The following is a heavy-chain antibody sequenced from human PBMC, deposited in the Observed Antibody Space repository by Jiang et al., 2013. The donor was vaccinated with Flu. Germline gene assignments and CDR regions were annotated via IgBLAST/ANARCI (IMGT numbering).Heavy chain of an antibody. J-gene: IGHJ4*02. CDR1: GFRFGDYA. CDR3: TRDLVRDIILIPATYFDY. V-gene: IGHV3-49*03. D-gene: IGHD2-2*01. CDR2: IRNKLYRGTT. Sequence: LSCTASGFRFGDYAVSWLRQAPGKGLEWVGFIRNKLYRGTTDYAASVKGRFTISRDDSKSIAYLQMSSLKTEDTAVYYCTRDLVRDIILIPATYFDYWGQGALVTVSS.